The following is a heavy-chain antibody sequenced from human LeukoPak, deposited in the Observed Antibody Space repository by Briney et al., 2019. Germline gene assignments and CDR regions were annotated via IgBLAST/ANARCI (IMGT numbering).Heavy chain of an antibody. CDR2: INHSGSS. D-gene: IGHD2-15*01. J-gene: IGHJ4*02. Sequence: PSETLSLTCAVYGGSFSGYYWSWTRQPPGKGLEWIGEINHSGSSSYNPSLKSRVTISVDTSKNQFSLKLSSVTAADTAVYYCARGVKVAARALGYWGQGTLVTVSS. V-gene: IGHV4-34*01. CDR1: GGSFSGYY. CDR3: ARGVKVAARALGY.